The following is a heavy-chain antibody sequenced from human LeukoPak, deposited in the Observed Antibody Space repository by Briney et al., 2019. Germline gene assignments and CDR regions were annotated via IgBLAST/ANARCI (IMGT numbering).Heavy chain of an antibody. CDR2: IYYSGST. V-gene: IGHV4-39*07. J-gene: IGHJ4*02. D-gene: IGHD6-19*01. CDR3: ARYSSGWDSSIDY. Sequence: SETLPLTCTVSGGSISSSSYYWGWIRQPPGKGLEWIGSIYYSGSTYYNPSLKSRVTISVDTSKNQFSLKLSSVTAADTAVYYCARYSSGWDSSIDYWGQGTLVTVSS. CDR1: GGSISSSSYY.